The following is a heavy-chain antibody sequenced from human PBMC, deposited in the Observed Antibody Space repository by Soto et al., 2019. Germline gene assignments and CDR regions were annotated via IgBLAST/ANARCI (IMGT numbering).Heavy chain of an antibody. Sequence: EVQLLESGGGLVQPGGSLRLSCAASGFTFSSYAMRWVRQAPGKGLEWVSAISGSGGSTYYADSVKGRFTVSRDTSKNTLYLKMNSLRAEDTAVYYCARRGSGSDYDYWGQGTLVTVSS. CDR3: ARRGSGSDYDY. CDR2: ISGSGGST. J-gene: IGHJ4*02. CDR1: GFTFSSYA. D-gene: IGHD1-26*01. V-gene: IGHV3-23*01.